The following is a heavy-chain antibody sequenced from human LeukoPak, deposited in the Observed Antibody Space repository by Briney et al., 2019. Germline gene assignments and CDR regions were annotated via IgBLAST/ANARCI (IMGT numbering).Heavy chain of an antibody. CDR2: IYHSGSA. Sequence: SGTLSLTCAVSGASISSSNWWSWVRQPPGKGLEWIGEIYHSGSANYNPSLKSRITTSVDESKNQFSLKLNSVTAADTAVYYCARDGDTRAPTYWGQGTLVTVSS. CDR1: GASISSSNW. D-gene: IGHD3-10*01. CDR3: ARDGDTRAPTY. V-gene: IGHV4-4*02. J-gene: IGHJ4*02.